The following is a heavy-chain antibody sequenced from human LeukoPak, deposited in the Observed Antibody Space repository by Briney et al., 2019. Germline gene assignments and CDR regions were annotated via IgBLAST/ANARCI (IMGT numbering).Heavy chain of an antibody. CDR3: ARIYGDYTYYYYYMDV. V-gene: IGHV3-53*01. J-gene: IGHJ6*03. D-gene: IGHD4-17*01. CDR2: IYSGGST. Sequence: GGSLRLSCAASGFTVSINYMSWVRQAPGKGLEWVSVIYSGGSTYYADSVKGRFTISRDNSKNTLYLQMNSLRAEDTAVYYCARIYGDYTYYYYYMDVWGKGTTVTVSS. CDR1: GFTVSINY.